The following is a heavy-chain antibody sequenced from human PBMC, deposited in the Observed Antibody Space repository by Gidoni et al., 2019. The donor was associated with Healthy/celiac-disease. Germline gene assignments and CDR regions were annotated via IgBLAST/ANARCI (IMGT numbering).Heavy chain of an antibody. D-gene: IGHD6-13*01. CDR1: GFTFSSYS. CDR2: ISSSSSYI. CDR3: ARDPTPSIAAAGHGLLGYWYFDL. Sequence: EVQLVESGGGLVKPGGSLRLSCAASGFTFSSYSLNWVRQAPGKGLEWVSSISSSSSYIYYADSVKGRFTISRDNAKNSLYLQMNSLRAEDTAVYYCARDPTPSIAAAGHGLLGYWYFDLWGRGTLVTVSS. V-gene: IGHV3-21*01. J-gene: IGHJ2*01.